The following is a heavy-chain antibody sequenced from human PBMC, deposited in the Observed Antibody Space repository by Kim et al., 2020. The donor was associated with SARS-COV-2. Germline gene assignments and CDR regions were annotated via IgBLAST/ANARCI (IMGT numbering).Heavy chain of an antibody. Sequence: GGSLRLSCAASGFTFSSYDMHWVRQAPGTGLEWVSAIGTAGDTYYPGSVKCGFSIARENAKNSLYVQMNSLRAGGTAVYYCSRGGYGSGSYYNPNFDYWGQGALVTVSS. V-gene: IGHV3-13*01. D-gene: IGHD3-10*01. CDR3: SRGGYGSGSYYNPNFDY. CDR1: GFTFSSYD. CDR2: IGTAGDT. J-gene: IGHJ4*01.